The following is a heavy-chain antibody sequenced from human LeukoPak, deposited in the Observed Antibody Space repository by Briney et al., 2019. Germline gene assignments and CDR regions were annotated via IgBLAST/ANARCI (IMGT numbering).Heavy chain of an antibody. Sequence: PSETLSLTCNVIGDSFTDYYWNWIRQPPGKGLEWIGYIYYNENSNYSPSLKGRVTLSVDTSRNQFSLHLASVTAADTAMYYCARDPGYWGQGTLVTVSS. CDR1: GDSFTDYY. V-gene: IGHV4-59*01. CDR3: ARDPGY. CDR2: IYYNENS. J-gene: IGHJ4*02.